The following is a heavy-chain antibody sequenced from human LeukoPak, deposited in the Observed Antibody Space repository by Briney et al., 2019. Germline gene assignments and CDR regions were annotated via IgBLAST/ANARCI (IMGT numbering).Heavy chain of an antibody. CDR3: AKDEGGYSYGYKDY. V-gene: IGHV3-9*01. D-gene: IGHD5-18*01. J-gene: IGHJ4*02. Sequence: GRSLRLSCAASGFTFDDYAMHWVRQAPGKGLEWVSGISWNSGSIGYADSVKGRFTISRDNAKNSLYLQMNGLRAEDTALYYCAKDEGGYSYGYKDYWGQGTLVTVSS. CDR1: GFTFDDYA. CDR2: ISWNSGSI.